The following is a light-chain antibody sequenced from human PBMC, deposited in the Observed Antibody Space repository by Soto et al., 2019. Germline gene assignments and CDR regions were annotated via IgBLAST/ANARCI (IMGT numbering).Light chain of an antibody. J-gene: IGKJ2*01. CDR3: LQHNAYPYT. CDR2: GAS. Sequence: DIPMTQSPSSLSASVGDRVTITCRASQGIGIDLGWYQQQPGKAPKRLIFGASSLQSGVPSRFSGSGSGTESTLTISSLQPEDFATYYCLQHNAYPYTFGQGTKLEIK. V-gene: IGKV1-17*01. CDR1: QGIGID.